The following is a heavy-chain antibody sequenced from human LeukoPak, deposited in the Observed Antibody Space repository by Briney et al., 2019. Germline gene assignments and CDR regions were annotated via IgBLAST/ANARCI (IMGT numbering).Heavy chain of an antibody. D-gene: IGHD3-22*01. CDR3: ARDLGGYGYYGMDV. J-gene: IGHJ6*02. V-gene: IGHV3-30-3*01. CDR2: FSHDGSEK. CDR1: GLTLSGFA. Sequence: GGSLRLSCAASGLTLSGFAMHWVRQAPGKGLEWVAVFSHDGSEKYYADSVKGRLTISRDTSKNMVYLQMNSLRAEETAVYYCARDLGGYGYYGMDVWGQGTTVTVSS.